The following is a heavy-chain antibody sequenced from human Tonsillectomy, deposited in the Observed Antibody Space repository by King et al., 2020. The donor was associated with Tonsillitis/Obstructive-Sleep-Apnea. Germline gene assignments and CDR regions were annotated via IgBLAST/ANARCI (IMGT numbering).Heavy chain of an antibody. CDR1: VGSFGRARYF. CDR2: IYYSGGT. D-gene: IGHD2-15*01. Sequence: VQLQESGPGLVKPSETLSLTCTVSVGSFGRARYFWSWSRQPPGKGLEWIGYIYYSGGTNSKPSLRSRDTMSVDKSKNQFSLNLSTVTAADTAVYYCAKYCSGGSCHPGFDCWGQGTLVTVSS. CDR3: AKYCSGGSCHPGFDC. J-gene: IGHJ4*02. V-gene: IGHV4-61*01.